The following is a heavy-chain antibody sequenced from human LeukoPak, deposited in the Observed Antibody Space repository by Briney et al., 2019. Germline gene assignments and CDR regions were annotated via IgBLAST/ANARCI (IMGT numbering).Heavy chain of an antibody. V-gene: IGHV1-69*02. Sequence: ASVTVSCKASGYTFSGYYIFWVRRAPGQGLEWMGRIIPILGIANYAQKFQGRVTITADKSTSTAYMELSSLRSEDTAVYYCARNFPIVATMGSDYWGQGTLVTVSS. J-gene: IGHJ4*02. CDR1: GYTFSGYY. D-gene: IGHD5-12*01. CDR2: IIPILGIA. CDR3: ARNFPIVATMGSDY.